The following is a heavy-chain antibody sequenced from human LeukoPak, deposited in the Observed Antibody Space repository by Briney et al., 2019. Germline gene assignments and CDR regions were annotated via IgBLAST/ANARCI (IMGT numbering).Heavy chain of an antibody. CDR1: GGSISSYY. V-gene: IGHV4-59*08. CDR2: VSYSGDT. D-gene: IGHD2-21*02. J-gene: IGHJ4*02. CDR3: ANSYLPYLGNH. Sequence: PSETLSLTCTVSGGSISSYYWSWIRQPPGKGLEWIGYVSYSGDTNYNPSLRSRVTISVDTSKNQFSLKLSSVTAADTAVYYCANSYLPYLGNHWGQGTLVTVSS.